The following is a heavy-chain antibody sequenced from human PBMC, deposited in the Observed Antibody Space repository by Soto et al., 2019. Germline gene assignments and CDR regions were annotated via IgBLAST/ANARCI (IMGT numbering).Heavy chain of an antibody. CDR2: IYYSGST. V-gene: IGHV4-31*03. J-gene: IGHJ5*02. D-gene: IGHD3-3*01. CDR3: ARADYDFWSGSQNWFDP. CDR1: GGSISSGGYY. Sequence: SETLSLTCTVSGGSISSGGYYWSWIRQHPGRGLEWIGYIYYSGSTYYNPSLKSRVTISVDTSKNQFSLKLSSVTAADTAVYYCARADYDFWSGSQNWFDPWGRGTLVTVSS.